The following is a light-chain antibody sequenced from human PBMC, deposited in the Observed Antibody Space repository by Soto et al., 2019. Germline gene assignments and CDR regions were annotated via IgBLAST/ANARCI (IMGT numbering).Light chain of an antibody. V-gene: IGKV1-12*01. J-gene: IGKJ2*01. CDR1: QDINNW. CDR2: AAS. CDR3: QQAHTFPFT. Sequence: DIQMTQSPSSVSASVGDRVTITCRASQDINNWLAWYQQKPGKPPNLLIYAASTLQSGVPSRFSGSGSGTDFTLSITSLPPEDFATYYCQQAHTFPFTSGQGTKLEIK.